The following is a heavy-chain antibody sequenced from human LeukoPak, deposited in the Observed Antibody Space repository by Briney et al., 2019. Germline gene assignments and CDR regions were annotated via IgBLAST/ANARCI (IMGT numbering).Heavy chain of an antibody. V-gene: IGHV1-18*01. Sequence: ASVKVSCKASGYTFTSYGISWVRQAPGQGRKWMGWISAYNGNTNYAQKLQGRVTMTKDTSTSTAYMELRSLRSDDTAVYYCARDTWTKFTFGGVTPHDYWGQGTLVTVSS. J-gene: IGHJ4*02. D-gene: IGHD3-16*01. CDR2: ISAYNGNT. CDR1: GYTFTSYG. CDR3: ARDTWTKFTFGGVTPHDY.